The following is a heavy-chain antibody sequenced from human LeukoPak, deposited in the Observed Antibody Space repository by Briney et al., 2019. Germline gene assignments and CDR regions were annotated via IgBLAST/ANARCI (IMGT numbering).Heavy chain of an antibody. CDR3: ARGRGYSYGYYYYYYGMDV. J-gene: IGHJ6*02. CDR1: GGSFSGYY. CDR2: INHSGST. V-gene: IGHV4-34*01. Sequence: SETLSLTCAVYGGSFSGYYWSWIRQPPGKGLEWIGEINHSGSTNYNPSLKSRVTISVDTSKSQFSLKLSSVTAADTAVYYCARGRGYSYGYYYYYYGMDVWGQGTTVTVSS. D-gene: IGHD5-18*01.